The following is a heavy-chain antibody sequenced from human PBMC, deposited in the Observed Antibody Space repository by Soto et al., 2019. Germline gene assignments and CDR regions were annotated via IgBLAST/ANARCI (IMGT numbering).Heavy chain of an antibody. D-gene: IGHD1-26*01. Sequence: GESLKISCAASGFTVSSNYMSWVRQAPGKGLEWVSVIYSGGSTYYADSVKGRFTISRDNSKNTLYLQMSSLRAEDTAVYYCARDYSGSYHDAFDIWGQGTMVTVSS. V-gene: IGHV3-53*01. CDR2: IYSGGST. CDR1: GFTVSSNY. J-gene: IGHJ3*02. CDR3: ARDYSGSYHDAFDI.